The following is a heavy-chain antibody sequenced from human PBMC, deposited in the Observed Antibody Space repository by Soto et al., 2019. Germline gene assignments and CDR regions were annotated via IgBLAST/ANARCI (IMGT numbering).Heavy chain of an antibody. CDR1: GFTFDTLW. CDR3: ARLSGDHSAFFSYGMDA. V-gene: IGHV3-74*01. J-gene: IGHJ6*02. Sequence: GRSMRLSCAASGFTFDTLWMNWVRQATGTGPEWLSGINSDGTISSYADSVKGRFTVSRDNARNTLSLQMNSLWADYTAVYYCARLSGDHSAFFSYGMDAWGQGTTDTVSS. D-gene: IGHD2-21*01. CDR2: INSDGTIS.